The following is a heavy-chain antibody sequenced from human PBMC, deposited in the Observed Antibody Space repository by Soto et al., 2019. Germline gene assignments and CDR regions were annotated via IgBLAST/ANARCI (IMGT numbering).Heavy chain of an antibody. D-gene: IGHD6-25*01. CDR1: GFTFTNYF. CDR3: ARGDGRGSSGFYYYYGMDV. J-gene: IGHJ6*02. V-gene: IGHV1-46*01. CDR2: ISPYDGST. Sequence: QVQLVQSGAEVKKPGASVKVSCKASGFTFTNYFFHWVRQAPRQGLEWMGIISPYDGSTNYVQRLQGRVTMTSDTSTSTVYMELSSLRSVDTAVYYCARGDGRGSSGFYYYYGMDVWGHGTTVTVSS.